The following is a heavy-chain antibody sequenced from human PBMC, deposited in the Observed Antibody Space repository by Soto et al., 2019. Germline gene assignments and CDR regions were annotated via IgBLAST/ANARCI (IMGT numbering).Heavy chain of an antibody. V-gene: IGHV3-23*01. D-gene: IGHD3-22*01. J-gene: IGHJ4*02. CDR3: AKRAPYYYESSGYYFDY. CDR2: IIGSGSST. Sequence: GGSLRLSCAASGFTFSSYAMSWVRQAPGKGLEWVSTIIGSGSSTYYADSVKGRFTISRDNSKNTLYLQMNSLRAEDAAVYYCAKRAPYYYESSGYYFDYWGRGTLVTVSS. CDR1: GFTFSSYA.